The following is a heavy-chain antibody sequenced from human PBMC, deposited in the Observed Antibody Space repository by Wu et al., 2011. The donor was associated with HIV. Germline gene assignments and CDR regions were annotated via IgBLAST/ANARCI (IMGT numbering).Heavy chain of an antibody. V-gene: IGHV1-8*02. CDR1: GYTFTGYY. J-gene: IGHJ5*02. CDR3: ARGLIIGQSWYDP. D-gene: IGHD2/OR15-2a*01. Sequence: QVQLVQSGAEVKKPGASVKVSCKASGYTFTGYYMHWVRQAPGQGLEWMGWMNPNSGNTGYAQKFQGRVTMTRNTSISTAYMELSSLRSDDTGVYYCARGLIIGQSWYDPWGQGTLVTVSS. CDR2: MNPNSGNT.